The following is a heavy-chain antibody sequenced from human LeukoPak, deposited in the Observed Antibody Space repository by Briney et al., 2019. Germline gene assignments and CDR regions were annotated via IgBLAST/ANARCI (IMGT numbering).Heavy chain of an antibody. CDR1: GGTFSSYA. Sequence: GASVKVSCKASGGTFSSYAISWVRQAPGQGLEWMGGIIPIFGTANYAQKFQGRVTITADESTSTAYMELSSLRSEDTAVYYCARGCSSTSCYPDYYYYMDVWGKGTTVTVSS. D-gene: IGHD2-2*01. J-gene: IGHJ6*03. V-gene: IGHV1-69*01. CDR3: ARGCSSTSCYPDYYYYMDV. CDR2: IIPIFGTA.